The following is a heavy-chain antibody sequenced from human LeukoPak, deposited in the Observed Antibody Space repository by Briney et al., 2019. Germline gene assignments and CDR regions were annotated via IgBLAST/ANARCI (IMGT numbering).Heavy chain of an antibody. V-gene: IGHV3-23*01. CDR1: GFTFSSYA. CDR2: ISGSGGST. CDR3: AKDYDFWSGYSIRGKFDY. Sequence: GGSLRLSCAASGFTFSSYAMSWVRQAPGKGLEWVSAISGSGGSTYYADSVKGRFTISRDNSKNTLYLQMNSLRAEDTAVYYCAKDYDFWSGYSIRGKFDYWGQGTLVTVSS. J-gene: IGHJ4*02. D-gene: IGHD3-3*01.